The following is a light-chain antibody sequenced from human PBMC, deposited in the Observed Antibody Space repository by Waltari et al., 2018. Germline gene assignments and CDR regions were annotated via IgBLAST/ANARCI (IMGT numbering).Light chain of an antibody. CDR2: SAS. CDR1: KTISSY. V-gene: IGKV1-39*01. Sequence: DIQMTQSQSSLSAYVGDRVTITCRASKTISSYLSWYKQKPGKAPKLLLYSASRLESGVPSRFSGSGSGTDFTLTIRNLQPEDFSTYYCLQTYSTPWTFGQGTKVEIK. CDR3: LQTYSTPWT. J-gene: IGKJ1*01.